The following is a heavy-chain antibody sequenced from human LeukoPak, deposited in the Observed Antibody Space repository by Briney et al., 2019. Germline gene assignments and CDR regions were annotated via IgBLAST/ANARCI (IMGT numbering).Heavy chain of an antibody. J-gene: IGHJ4*02. CDR3: AKEGKIGYYYDSSGYYFDY. Sequence: GRSLTLSCAASPFIFSSYGMHWVRQAPGKVLEWVAVIPYDVSNKYYADSVKDRFTISRDNSKHTLYRQMNSLIAEGPAVYDCAKEGKIGYYYDSSGYYFDYWGQRTLVTVSS. V-gene: IGHV3-30*18. D-gene: IGHD3-22*01. CDR2: IPYDVSNK. CDR1: PFIFSSYG.